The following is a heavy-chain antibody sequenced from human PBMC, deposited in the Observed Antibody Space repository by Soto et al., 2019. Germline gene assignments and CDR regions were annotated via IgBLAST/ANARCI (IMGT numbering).Heavy chain of an antibody. J-gene: IGHJ3*02. CDR1: GFTVSSNY. CDR3: ASLFGVVSDAFDI. CDR2: IYSGGST. V-gene: IGHV3-66*01. Sequence: EVQLVESGGGLVQPGGSLRLSCAASGFTVSSNYMSWVRQAPGKGLEWVSVIYSGGSTYYADSVKGRFTISRDNSKNTLYLQMNSLRAEDTAVYYCASLFGVVSDAFDIWGQGTMVTVSS. D-gene: IGHD3-3*01.